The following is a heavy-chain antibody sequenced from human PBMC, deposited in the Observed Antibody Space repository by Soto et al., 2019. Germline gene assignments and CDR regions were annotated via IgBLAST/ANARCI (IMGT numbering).Heavy chain of an antibody. CDR2: IGVYNGKT. V-gene: IGHV1-18*04. D-gene: IGHD2-2*02. J-gene: IGHJ6*02. CDR3: SRARYCTSPSFYNHYYYGMDI. CDR1: GYTFTKYG. Sequence: QEQLVQSGGEVKKPGASVRVSCKASGYTFTKYGITWVRQAPGQGLEWMGWIGVYNGKTNYARKLQGRVIMTAETSASTAYMELRSLRSDDTAVYYCSRARYCTSPSFYNHYYYGMDIWGQGTTVSVSS.